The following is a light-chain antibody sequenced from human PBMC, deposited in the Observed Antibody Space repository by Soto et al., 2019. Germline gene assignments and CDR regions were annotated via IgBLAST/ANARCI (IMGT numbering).Light chain of an antibody. CDR3: QQYNVYWT. Sequence: DLQMTQSPSTLSASVGDRLTITCRASQSINIWLAWYQQKPGRAPKLLIHKASTLESGVPSRFSGSGSGTEFTLTISSLTPDDFATYYCQQYNVYWTFGQGTKVDI. CDR2: KAS. V-gene: IGKV1-5*03. CDR1: QSINIW. J-gene: IGKJ1*01.